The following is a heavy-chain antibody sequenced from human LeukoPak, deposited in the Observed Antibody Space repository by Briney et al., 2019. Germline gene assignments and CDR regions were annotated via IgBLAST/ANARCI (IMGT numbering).Heavy chain of an antibody. CDR2: IKQDGSEK. V-gene: IGHV3-7*01. Sequence: PGGSLRLSCAASGFTFSSYWMSWVRQAPGKGLEWVANIKQDGSEKYYVDSVKGRFTISRDNAKNSLYLQMNSLRAEDTAVYYCARVTNYDFPYYYYYMDVWGKGTTVTVSS. CDR3: ARVTNYDFPYYYYYMDV. CDR1: GFTFSSYW. J-gene: IGHJ6*03. D-gene: IGHD3-3*01.